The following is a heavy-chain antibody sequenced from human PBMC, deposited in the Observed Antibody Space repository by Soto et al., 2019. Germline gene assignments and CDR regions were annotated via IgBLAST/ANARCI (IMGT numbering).Heavy chain of an antibody. Sequence: PGGSLRLSCAASGFTFSDYYIHWIRRAPGKGLEWISYISGNGEVIQYAASARGRFTISRDNAENSVYLEMESLRAEDTAVYYCAKDLLKFQIDWFDPWGQGTLVTVSS. V-gene: IGHV3-11*04. J-gene: IGHJ5*02. CDR2: ISGNGEVI. CDR1: GFTFSDYY. CDR3: AKDLLKFQIDWFDP. D-gene: IGHD2-15*01.